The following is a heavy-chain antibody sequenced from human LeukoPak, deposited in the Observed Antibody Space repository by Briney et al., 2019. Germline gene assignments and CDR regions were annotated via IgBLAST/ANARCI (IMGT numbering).Heavy chain of an antibody. V-gene: IGHV4-34*01. CDR3: ASALGYCSGGSCYGPTNWLDP. CDR2: INHSEAT. CDR1: GGSFSGYY. D-gene: IGHD2-15*01. Sequence: SETLSLTCAVYGGSFSGYYWSWIRQSPGKGLEWIGEINHSEATDYNPSFKSRVTISVDTSKNQFSLKLSSVTAADTAVYYCASALGYCSGGSCYGPTNWLDPWGQGTLVTVSS. J-gene: IGHJ5*02.